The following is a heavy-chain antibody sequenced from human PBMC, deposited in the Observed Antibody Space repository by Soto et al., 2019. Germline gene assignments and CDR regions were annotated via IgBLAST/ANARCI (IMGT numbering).Heavy chain of an antibody. CDR2: IYYSGST. CDR3: AREALGSNWFDP. CDR1: GGSVSSGSYY. Sequence: QVQLQESGPGLVKPSETLSLTCTVSGGSVSSGSYYWSWIRQPPGEGLEWVGYIYYSGSTNYNPSLKSRVTISVDTSKNQFSLKLSSVTAADTAVYYCAREALGSNWFDPWGQGTLVTVSS. D-gene: IGHD6-25*01. V-gene: IGHV4-61*01. J-gene: IGHJ5*02.